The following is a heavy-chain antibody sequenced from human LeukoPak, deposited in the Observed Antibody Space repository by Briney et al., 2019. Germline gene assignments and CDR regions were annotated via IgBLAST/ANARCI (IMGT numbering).Heavy chain of an antibody. CDR2: IKSKTDGGTT. CDR3: TTENGRRRPYYFDY. CDR1: GFTFSNAW. J-gene: IGHJ4*02. V-gene: IGHV3-15*01. D-gene: IGHD1-1*01. Sequence: PGGSLRLSCAASGFTFSNAWMSWVRQAPGKGLNWVGRIKSKTDGGTTDYAAPVKGRFTISRDDSKNTLYLQMNSLKTEDTAVYYCTTENGRRRPYYFDYWGQGTLVTVSS.